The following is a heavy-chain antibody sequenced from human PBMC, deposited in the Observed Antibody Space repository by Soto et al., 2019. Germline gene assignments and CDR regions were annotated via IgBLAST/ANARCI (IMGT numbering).Heavy chain of an antibody. CDR1: GGSISSGGYY. J-gene: IGHJ4*02. V-gene: IGHV4-31*03. D-gene: IGHD3-3*01. CDR2: IYYSGST. CDR3: ARASVPELRFLEWLFGGSTFDY. Sequence: QVQLQESGPGLVKPSQTLSLTCTVSGGSISSGGYYWSWIRQHPGKGLEWIGYIYYSGSTYYNPSLKSRVTISVDTSKNQFSLKLSSVTAADTAVYYCARASVPELRFLEWLFGGSTFDYWGQGTLVTVSS.